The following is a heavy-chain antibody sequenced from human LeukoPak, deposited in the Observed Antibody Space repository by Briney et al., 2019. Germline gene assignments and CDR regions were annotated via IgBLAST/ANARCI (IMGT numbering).Heavy chain of an antibody. Sequence: ASVKVSCKASGYTFTSYYMHWVRQAPGQGLEWMGIINPSGGSTSYAQKFQGRVTMTRDMSTSTVYVELSSLRSEDTAVYYCARDHRLTLGSFDSADAFDIWGQGTMVTVSS. D-gene: IGHD1-26*01. V-gene: IGHV1-46*01. CDR3: ARDHRLTLGSFDSADAFDI. J-gene: IGHJ3*02. CDR2: INPSGGST. CDR1: GYTFTSYY.